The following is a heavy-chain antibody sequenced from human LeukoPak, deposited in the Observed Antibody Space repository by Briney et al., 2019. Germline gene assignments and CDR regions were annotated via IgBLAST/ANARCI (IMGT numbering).Heavy chain of an antibody. CDR2: IGNSGSTI. J-gene: IGHJ4*02. V-gene: IGHV3-11*04. CDR3: ATSSDFWGQFTIDN. CDR1: GFTFNDNY. Sequence: PVRSLRLSCAASGFTFNDNYMSWARQARGKGPDWISYIGNSGSTIFYGDSMKGRFTISRDNNKKLVFLEMNSLKVEDTAVYFCATSSDFWGQFTIDNWGQGILVTVSS. D-gene: IGHD3-3*01.